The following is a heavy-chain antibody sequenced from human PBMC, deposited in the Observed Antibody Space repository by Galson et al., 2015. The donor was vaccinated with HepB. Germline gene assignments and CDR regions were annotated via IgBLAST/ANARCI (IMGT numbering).Heavy chain of an antibody. CDR3: ARGGEYGDYFDY. J-gene: IGHJ4*02. D-gene: IGHD4-17*01. Sequence: SVKVSCKASGYTFTSYYMHWVRQAPGQGLEWMGWINPNSGGTNYAQKFQGWVTMTRDTSISTAYMELSRLRSDDTAVYYCARGGEYGDYFDYWGQGTLVTVSS. V-gene: IGHV1-2*04. CDR2: INPNSGGT. CDR1: GYTFTSYY.